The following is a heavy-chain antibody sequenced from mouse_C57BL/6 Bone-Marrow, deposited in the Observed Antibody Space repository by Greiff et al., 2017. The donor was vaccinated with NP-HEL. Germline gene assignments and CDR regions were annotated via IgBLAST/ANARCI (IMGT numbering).Heavy chain of an antibody. CDR2: IYPGDGDT. D-gene: IGHD1-1*01. V-gene: IGHV1-82*01. CDR1: GYAFSSSW. CDR3: ALGNYYGSSYDYYYAMDF. J-gene: IGHJ4*01. Sequence: QVQLQQSGPELVKPGASVKISCKASGYAFSSSWMNWVKQRPGKGLEWIGRIYPGDGDTNYNGKFKGKATLTADKSSSTAYMQLSSLTSEDSAVYFCALGNYYGSSYDYYYAMDFWGQGTSVTVSS.